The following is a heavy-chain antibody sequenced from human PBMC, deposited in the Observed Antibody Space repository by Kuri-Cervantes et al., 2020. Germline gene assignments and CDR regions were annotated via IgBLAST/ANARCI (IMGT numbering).Heavy chain of an antibody. V-gene: IGHV3-7*01. D-gene: IGHD6-19*01. J-gene: IGHJ4*02. Sequence: GESLKISCTASGFTFGDYAMSWVRQAPGKGLEWVANIKQDGTEKYYVDSVKGRFTISRDNAKNSLYLQMTSLRAEDTAVYYCATDWRYDSGWYEGEFDYWGQGTLVTVSS. CDR3: ATDWRYDSGWYEGEFDY. CDR2: IKQDGTEK. CDR1: GFTFGDYA.